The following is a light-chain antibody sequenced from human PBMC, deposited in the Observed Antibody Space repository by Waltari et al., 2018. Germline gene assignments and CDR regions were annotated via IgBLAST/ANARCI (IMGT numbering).Light chain of an antibody. CDR3: QQYDSEIT. J-gene: IGKJ5*01. Sequence: DIQMTQSPSTLSASVGDRVTITCRARQNIIRYWAWYQQKPGRAPKHLIEKAASLESGVPTWFSGSGSGTEFILTISSLEPDDFANYFCQQYDSEITFGQGTRLEIK. CDR2: KAA. CDR1: QNIIRY. V-gene: IGKV1-5*03.